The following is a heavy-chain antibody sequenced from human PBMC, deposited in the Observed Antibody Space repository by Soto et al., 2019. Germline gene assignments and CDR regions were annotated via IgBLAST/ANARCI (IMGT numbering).Heavy chain of an antibody. Sequence: EVQLVESGGGLVQPGGSLRLSCVASGFNFSNYCIHWVRQAPGQGLVWVARINGDGSSTNYADSVKGQFTISRDNAKNTVYLQMNSLRVEDTGVYYCARGARNYYYFDCWGQGTLVTVSS. CDR3: ARGARNYYYFDC. J-gene: IGHJ4*02. CDR1: GFNFSNYC. CDR2: INGDGSST. D-gene: IGHD1-7*01. V-gene: IGHV3-74*01.